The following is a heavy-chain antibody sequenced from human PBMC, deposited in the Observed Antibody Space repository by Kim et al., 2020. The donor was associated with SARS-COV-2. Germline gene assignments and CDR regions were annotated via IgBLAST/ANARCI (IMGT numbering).Heavy chain of an antibody. D-gene: IGHD2-2*01. V-gene: IGHV4-59*08. Sequence: SETLSLTCTVSGASISSSYWIWIRQSPGKELEFIAYIFHSGITNYNPSLKSRVTISLDTSKNQVSLNLISVTAADTAVYYCARLQAAAPSITYHYLDVWG. J-gene: IGHJ6*03. CDR1: GASISSSY. CDR3: ARLQAAAPSITYHYLDV. CDR2: IFHSGIT.